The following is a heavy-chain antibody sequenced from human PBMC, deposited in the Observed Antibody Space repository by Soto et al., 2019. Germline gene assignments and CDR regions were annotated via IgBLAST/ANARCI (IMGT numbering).Heavy chain of an antibody. Sequence: PSETLSLTCTVSGGSISSYYWSWIRQPPGKGLEWIGYIYYSGSTNYNPSLKSRVTISVDTSKNQFSLKLSSVTAADTAVYYCAREVGYSGRWYAFDIWGQGTMVTV. CDR3: AREVGYSGRWYAFDI. CDR2: IYYSGST. J-gene: IGHJ3*02. D-gene: IGHD1-26*01. CDR1: GGSISSYY. V-gene: IGHV4-59*01.